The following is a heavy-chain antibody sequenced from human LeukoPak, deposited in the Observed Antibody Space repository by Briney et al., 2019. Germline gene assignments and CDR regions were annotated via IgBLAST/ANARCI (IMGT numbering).Heavy chain of an antibody. CDR1: GFTFSRYW. Sequence: GGSLRLSCAASGFTFSRYWMHWVRQAPGKGLEWVSGISWNSGSIGYADSVKGRFTISRDNAKNSLYLQMNSLRAEDTALYYCAKDIGSLLWFGESNFDYWGQGTLVTVSS. CDR2: ISWNSGSI. V-gene: IGHV3-9*01. CDR3: AKDIGSLLWFGESNFDY. J-gene: IGHJ4*02. D-gene: IGHD3-10*01.